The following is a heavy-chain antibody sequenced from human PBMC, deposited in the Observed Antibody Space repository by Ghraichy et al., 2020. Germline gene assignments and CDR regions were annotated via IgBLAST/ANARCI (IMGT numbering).Heavy chain of an antibody. CDR2: ISWDGGST. D-gene: IGHD2-15*01. V-gene: IGHV3-43*01. CDR3: AKDSGYCSGGSCYGWSYYYYGMDV. CDR1: GFTFDDYT. J-gene: IGHJ6*02. Sequence: GGSLRLSCAASGFTFDDYTMHWVRQAPGKGLEWVSLISWDGGSTYYADSVKGRFTISRDNSKNSLYLQMNSLRTEDTALYYCAKDSGYCSGGSCYGWSYYYYGMDVWGQGTTVTVSS.